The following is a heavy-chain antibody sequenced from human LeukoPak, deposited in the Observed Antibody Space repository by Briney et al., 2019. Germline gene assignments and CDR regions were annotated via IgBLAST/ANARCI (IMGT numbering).Heavy chain of an antibody. CDR3: ARDARVLWFGELFHYYMDV. J-gene: IGHJ6*03. CDR1: GYTFTSYY. D-gene: IGHD3-10*01. Sequence: GASVKVSCKASGYTFTSYYMHWVRQAPGQGLEWMGIINPSGGSTSYAQKFQGRVTMTRDMSTSTVYMELSSLRSEDTAVYYCARDARVLWFGELFHYYMDVWGKGTTVTVSS. V-gene: IGHV1-46*01. CDR2: INPSGGST.